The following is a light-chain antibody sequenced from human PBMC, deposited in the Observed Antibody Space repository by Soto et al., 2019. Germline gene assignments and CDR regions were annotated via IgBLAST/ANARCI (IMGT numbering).Light chain of an antibody. J-gene: IGLJ3*02. CDR2: SNN. CDR1: SSNIGSNT. Sequence: QSVLTQPPSASGTPGQRGTISCSGRSSNIGSNTVNWYQQLPGTAPKLLIYSNNQRPSGVPDRFSGSKSGTSVSLAISGLQSEDEADYYCGAWDARLNGVVFVGGTKLTVL. V-gene: IGLV1-44*01. CDR3: GAWDARLNGVV.